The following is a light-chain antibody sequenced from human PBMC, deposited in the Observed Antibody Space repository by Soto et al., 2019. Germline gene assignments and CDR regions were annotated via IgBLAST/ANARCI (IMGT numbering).Light chain of an antibody. CDR1: SSNIGNNY. CDR3: GTWDSSLSPGV. Sequence: QSVLTQPPSVSAAPGQKVTISCSGSSSNIGNNYVSWYQQLPGTAPKLLIYEKNKRPSGIPDRFSGYKSGTSATLGITGLQTGDEADYYCGTWDSSLSPGVFGTGTKLTVL. CDR2: EKN. J-gene: IGLJ1*01. V-gene: IGLV1-51*02.